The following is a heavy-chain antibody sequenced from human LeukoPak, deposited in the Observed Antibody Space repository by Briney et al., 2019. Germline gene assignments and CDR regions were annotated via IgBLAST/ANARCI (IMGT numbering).Heavy chain of an antibody. CDR1: GFTFRSHA. Sequence: PGGSLRLSCVGSGFTFRSHAMSWVRQAPEKGLEFISGIYENGGTTYYADSVKGRFSISRDNSKNTLYLQMDSLRGEDMAVYCCAKDFRIGYSAHFDYWGQGALVTVSS. J-gene: IGHJ4*02. CDR2: IYENGGTT. V-gene: IGHV3-23*01. CDR3: AKDFRIGYSAHFDY. D-gene: IGHD2-21*01.